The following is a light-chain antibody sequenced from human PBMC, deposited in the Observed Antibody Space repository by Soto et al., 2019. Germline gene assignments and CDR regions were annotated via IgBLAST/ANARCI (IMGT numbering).Light chain of an antibody. CDR2: GAS. V-gene: IGKV3-15*01. Sequence: EIVMTQSPASLSVSPGGRVTLSCRASQSVDTYLAWYQQKSGQSPRLLIFGASTRAIGIPARFSGSGSGTDFTLTISRLEPEDFAVYYCQQYGSSSITFGQGTRLEIK. CDR1: QSVDTY. J-gene: IGKJ5*01. CDR3: QQYGSSSIT.